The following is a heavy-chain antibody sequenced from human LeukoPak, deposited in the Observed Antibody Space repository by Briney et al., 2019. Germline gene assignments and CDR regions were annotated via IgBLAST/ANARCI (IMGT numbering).Heavy chain of an antibody. V-gene: IGHV3-23*01. CDR3: AKDHPFDFYYDSSGYFLY. J-gene: IGHJ4*02. CDR2: ISGSGGST. Sequence: PGGSLRLSCAASGFSFSDFAMSWVRQAPGKGLEWVSAISGSGGSTYYADSVKGRFTVSRDSSKNTLYLQMNSLRAEDTAVYYCAKDHPFDFYYDSSGYFLYWGQGTLVTVSS. CDR1: GFSFSDFA. D-gene: IGHD3-22*01.